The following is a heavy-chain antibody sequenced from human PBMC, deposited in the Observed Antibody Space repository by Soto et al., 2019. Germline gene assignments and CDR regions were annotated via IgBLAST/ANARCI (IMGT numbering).Heavy chain of an antibody. D-gene: IGHD1-1*01. Sequence: LSLTCTVSGGSISSYYWSWIRQPPGKGLEWIGYIYYSGSTNYNPSLKSRVTISVDTSKNQFSLKLSSVTAADTAVYYCAREGYGATTGGFDYWGQGTLVTVSS. CDR1: GGSISSYY. CDR2: IYYSGST. V-gene: IGHV4-59*01. CDR3: AREGYGATTGGFDY. J-gene: IGHJ4*02.